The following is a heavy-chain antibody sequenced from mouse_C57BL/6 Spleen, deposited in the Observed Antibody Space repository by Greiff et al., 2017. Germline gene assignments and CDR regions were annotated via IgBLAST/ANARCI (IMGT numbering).Heavy chain of an antibody. CDR1: GYTFTSYW. V-gene: IGHV1-55*01. J-gene: IGHJ4*01. Sequence: QVQLQQPGAELVKPGASVKMSCKASGYTFTSYWITWVKQRPGQGLEWIGEIYPGSGSTNYNEKFKSKATLTVDTSSSTAYMQLSSLTSEDSAVYYCARYDYYYGSSPYAMDYWGQGTSVTVSS. CDR2: IYPGSGST. CDR3: ARYDYYYGSSPYAMDY. D-gene: IGHD1-1*01.